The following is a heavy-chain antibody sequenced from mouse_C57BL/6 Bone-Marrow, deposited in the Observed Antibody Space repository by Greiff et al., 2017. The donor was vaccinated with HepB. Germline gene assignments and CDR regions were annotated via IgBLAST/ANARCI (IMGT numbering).Heavy chain of an antibody. V-gene: IGHV10-3*01. CDR3: VREGRLVPAYDSNYEYAMDY. J-gene: IGHJ4*01. CDR1: GFTFNTYA. D-gene: IGHD2-5*01. Sequence: EVMLVESGGGLVQPKGSLKLSCAASGFTFNTYAMHWVRQAPGKGLEWVARIRSKSSNYATYYADSVKDRFTISRDDSKSMLYLQMNNLKTEDTAMYYWVREGRLVPAYDSNYEYAMDYWGQGTSVTVSS. CDR2: IRSKSSNYAT.